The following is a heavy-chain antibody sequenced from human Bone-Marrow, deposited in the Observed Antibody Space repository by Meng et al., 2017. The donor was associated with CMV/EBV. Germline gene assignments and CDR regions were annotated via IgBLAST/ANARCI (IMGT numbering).Heavy chain of an antibody. D-gene: IGHD3-3*01. CDR1: GGSISSSSYY. CDR2: IYYSGST. V-gene: IGHV4-39*07. J-gene: IGHJ6*02. Sequence: SETLSLTCTVSGGSISSSSYYWGWIRQPPGKGLEWIGSIYYSGSTYYNPSLKSRVTISVDTSKNQFSLKLSSVTAADTAVYYCARGEWLDVWGQGTTVTVSS. CDR3: ARGEWLDV.